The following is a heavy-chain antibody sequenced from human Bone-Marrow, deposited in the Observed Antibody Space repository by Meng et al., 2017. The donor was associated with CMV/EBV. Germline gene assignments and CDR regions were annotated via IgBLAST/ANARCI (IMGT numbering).Heavy chain of an antibody. CDR1: GYTFISYY. J-gene: IGHJ5*02. Sequence: ASVKVSCKASGYTFISYYMHWVRQAPGQGFEWMGIINPRGGSTSYAQKFQGRVIMTRDTSTSTVYMDLSCLRSEDTAVYYCARAVWSGYSRNWFDPWGQGTRVTGSS. D-gene: IGHD3-3*01. V-gene: IGHV1-46*01. CDR2: INPRGGST. CDR3: ARAVWSGYSRNWFDP.